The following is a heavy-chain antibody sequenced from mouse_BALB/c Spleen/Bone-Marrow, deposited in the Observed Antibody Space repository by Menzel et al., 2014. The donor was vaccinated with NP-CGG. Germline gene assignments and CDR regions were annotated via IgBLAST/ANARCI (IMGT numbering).Heavy chain of an antibody. V-gene: IGHV2-9*02. D-gene: IGHD1-1*01. J-gene: IGHJ3*01. CDR1: GFSLTSYG. CDR3: ARDKGYCGSSPSWFAY. CDR2: IWAGGST. Sequence: GHLVESGPGLVASSQSLSITCTVSGFSLTSYGIHWVRQPPGKGLEWLGVIWAGGSTNYNSALMSRLNINKDSSKSQVFLKMNSLQSDGTAMYYCARDKGYCGSSPSWFAYWGQGTLVTVSA.